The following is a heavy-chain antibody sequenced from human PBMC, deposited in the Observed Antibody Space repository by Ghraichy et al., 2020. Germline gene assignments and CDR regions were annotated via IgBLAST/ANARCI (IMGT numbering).Heavy chain of an antibody. J-gene: IGHJ6*02. Sequence: SQTLSLTCTVSSGSISNYYWSWIRQPPGKGLEWIGYIYYSGSSNYNPSLKSRVTMSLDTSKNQFSLRLSSVTAADTAVYYCARAVYCSGGSCYGDYYYRMDVWGQGTTVTVSS. CDR2: IYYSGSS. CDR1: SGSISNYY. CDR3: ARAVYCSGGSCYGDYYYRMDV. D-gene: IGHD2-15*01. V-gene: IGHV4-59*01.